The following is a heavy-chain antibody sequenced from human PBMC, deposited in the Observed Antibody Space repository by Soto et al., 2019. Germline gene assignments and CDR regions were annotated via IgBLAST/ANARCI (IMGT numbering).Heavy chain of an antibody. V-gene: IGHV1-8*01. CDR1: GYTFTSYY. J-gene: IGHJ5*02. CDR2: MNPNSGNT. D-gene: IGHD3-22*01. CDR3: AREYYYDSSGKGWFDP. Sequence: ASVKVSCKASGYTFTSYYINWVRQATGQGLEWMGWMNPNSGNTGYAQKFQGRVTMTRNTSISTAYMELSSLRSEDTAVYYCAREYYYDSSGKGWFDPWGQGTLVTVSS.